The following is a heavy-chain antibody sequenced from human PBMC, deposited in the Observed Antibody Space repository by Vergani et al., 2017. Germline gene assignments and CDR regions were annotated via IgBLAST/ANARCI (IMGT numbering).Heavy chain of an antibody. CDR2: IYWDDDK. CDR3: AHGYYGSGSWAYYFDY. V-gene: IGHV2-5*02. D-gene: IGHD3-10*01. J-gene: IGHJ4*02. CDR1: GFSLSPSGVG. Sequence: QVTLKESGPTLVKPTQTLTLTCTFSGFSLSPSGVGVGWIRQPPGKALEWLALIYWDDDKRYSPSLKSRLTITKDTSKNQVVLTMTNMDPVDTATYYCAHGYYGSGSWAYYFDYWGQGTLVTVSS.